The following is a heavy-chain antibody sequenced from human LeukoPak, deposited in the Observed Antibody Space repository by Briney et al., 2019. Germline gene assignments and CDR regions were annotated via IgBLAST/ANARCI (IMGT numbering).Heavy chain of an antibody. Sequence: ASVKVSCKASGYTFTSYGISWVRQAPGQGLEWMGWISAYNGNTNYAQKLQGRVTMTTDTSTSTAYMELRSLRPDDTAVYYCARAEGVYCSSTSCYTFDYWGQGTLVTVSS. J-gene: IGHJ4*02. CDR1: GYTFTSYG. D-gene: IGHD2-2*02. CDR2: ISAYNGNT. CDR3: ARAEGVYCSSTSCYTFDY. V-gene: IGHV1-18*01.